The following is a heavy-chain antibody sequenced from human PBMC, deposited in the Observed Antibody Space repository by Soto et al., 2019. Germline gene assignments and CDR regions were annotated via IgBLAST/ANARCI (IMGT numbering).Heavy chain of an antibody. CDR2: TYQSGSA. CDR3: ARDYYGMDV. CDR1: GGSISSGGYS. Sequence: TLSLTCPVSGGSISSGGYSWTWIRQSPGKGLEWIGYTYQSGSAYYNPSLKSRVTISVDRSKNQFSLNLTSVTAADTAVYYCARDYYGMDVWGQGTTVTVSS. V-gene: IGHV4-30-2*06. J-gene: IGHJ6*02.